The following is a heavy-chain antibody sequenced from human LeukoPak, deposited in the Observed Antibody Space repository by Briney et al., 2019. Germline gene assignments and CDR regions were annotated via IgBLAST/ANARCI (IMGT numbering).Heavy chain of an antibody. V-gene: IGHV3-23*01. CDR1: GFIFSSYA. CDR3: AKRSRDVVLGYMDV. D-gene: IGHD2-15*01. CDR2: ISGSGGST. Sequence: GGSLRLSCAASGFIFSSYAMSWVRQAPGKGLEWVSAISGSGGSTYYADSVKGRFTISRDNSKNTLYLQMNSLRAEDTAVYYCAKRSRDVVLGYMDVWGKGTTVTVSS. J-gene: IGHJ6*03.